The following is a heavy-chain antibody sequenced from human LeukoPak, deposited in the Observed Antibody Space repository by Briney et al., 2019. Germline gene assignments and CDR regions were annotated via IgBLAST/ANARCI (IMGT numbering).Heavy chain of an antibody. CDR3: AKATPIAVAGYFDF. Sequence: GGSLRLSCAASGFTFSTYAMSWVRQAPGKGLEWVSAIRGSGDSTYYANSVKGRFTISRDNSKNTLYLQMNSLRAEDTAIYYCAKATPIAVAGYFDFWGQGTLVTVSS. CDR1: GFTFSTYA. D-gene: IGHD6-13*01. V-gene: IGHV3-23*01. J-gene: IGHJ4*02. CDR2: IRGSGDST.